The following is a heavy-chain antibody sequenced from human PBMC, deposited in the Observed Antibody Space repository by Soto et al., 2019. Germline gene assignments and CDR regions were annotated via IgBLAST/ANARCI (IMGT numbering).Heavy chain of an antibody. CDR2: ISSSSSTI. V-gene: IGHV3-48*04. D-gene: IGHD6-19*01. CDR3: ARDSPNSSGWYRSGAFDI. Sequence: GGSLRLSCAASGFTFSSYSMNWVRQAPGKGLEWVSYISSSSSTIYYADSVKGRFTISRDNAKNSLYLQMNSLRAEDTAVYYCARDSPNSSGWYRSGAFDIWGQGTMVTVSS. CDR1: GFTFSSYS. J-gene: IGHJ3*02.